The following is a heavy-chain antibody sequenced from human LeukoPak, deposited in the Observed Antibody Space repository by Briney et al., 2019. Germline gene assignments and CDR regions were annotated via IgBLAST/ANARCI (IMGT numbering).Heavy chain of an antibody. CDR3: ARHSSRDWFDP. D-gene: IGHD5-24*01. J-gene: IGHJ5*02. CDR2: IYPGDSDT. V-gene: IGHV5-51*01. Sequence: GESLKISCKGPGHIFTSYWIAWVRQMPGKGVDWMGIIYPGDSDTRYSPSFQGQVTISADKSISTAYLQWSSLKAADTAMYYCARHSSRDWFDPWGQGTLVTVSS. CDR1: GHIFTSYW.